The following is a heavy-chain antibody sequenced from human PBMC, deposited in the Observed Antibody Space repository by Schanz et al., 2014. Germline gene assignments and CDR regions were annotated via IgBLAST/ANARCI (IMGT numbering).Heavy chain of an antibody. Sequence: EVHLVESGGGLVQPGGSLRLSCAASGFTFSSNAMCWVRQAPGKGLEWVSTITSNGGGTYYADSVKGRFTISRDNSKNTMYLQMNSLRAEDTAVYYCVKDLQRELLRDDHYYGMDVWGQGTTVAVSS. D-gene: IGHD1-26*01. CDR1: GFTFSSNA. V-gene: IGHV3-23*04. CDR2: ITSNGGGT. CDR3: VKDLQRELLRDDHYYGMDV. J-gene: IGHJ6*02.